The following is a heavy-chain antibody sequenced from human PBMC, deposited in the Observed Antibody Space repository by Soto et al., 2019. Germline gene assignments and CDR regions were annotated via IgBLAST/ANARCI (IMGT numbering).Heavy chain of an antibody. CDR1: GGTFSSYT. J-gene: IGHJ4*02. V-gene: IGHV1-69*08. D-gene: IGHD3-10*01. CDR3: AREEYYYGSGSFFTG. Sequence: QVQLVQSGAEVKKPGSSVKVSCKASGGTFSSYTISWVRQAPGQGLEWMGRIIPILGIANYAQKFQGRVTITADKSTSTAYMELSSLRSVDTAVYYCAREEYYYGSGSFFTGWGQGTLVTVSS. CDR2: IIPILGIA.